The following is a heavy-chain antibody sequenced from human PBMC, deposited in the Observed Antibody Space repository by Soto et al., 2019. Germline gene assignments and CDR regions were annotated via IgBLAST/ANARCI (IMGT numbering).Heavy chain of an antibody. V-gene: IGHV3-23*01. Sequence: EVQLLESGGALVQPGGSLRLSCAASGFTFNSYVMTWVRQAPGEGLEWVSTISRSGRGSAYYADSVKGRFNISRDNSENTLLLQMNNLRDEDTALYYCARGRYLDSSDYWVANLPFDHWFLGTLVTVSS. CDR3: ARGRYLDSSDYWVANLPFDH. J-gene: IGHJ4*02. CDR1: GFTFNSYV. D-gene: IGHD3-22*01. CDR2: ISRSGRGSA.